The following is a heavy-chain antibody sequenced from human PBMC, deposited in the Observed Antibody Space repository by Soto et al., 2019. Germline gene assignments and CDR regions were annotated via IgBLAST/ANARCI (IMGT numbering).Heavy chain of an antibody. D-gene: IGHD2-8*01. V-gene: IGHV4-4*07. J-gene: IGHJ4*02. CDR3: ARGSMLIDY. CDR1: GASLTNYY. CDR2: IFPSGIN. Sequence: SETLSLTCTVSGASLTNYYWSWIRQPAGKGLEWIGRIFPSGINNHNPSLKSRVTMSVDTSKNQFSLNLSSVTAADTAVSYCARGSMLIDYWGQGTLVTVSS.